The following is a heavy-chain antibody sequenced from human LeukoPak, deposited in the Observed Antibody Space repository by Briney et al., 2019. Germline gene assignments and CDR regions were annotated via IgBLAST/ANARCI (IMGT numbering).Heavy chain of an antibody. J-gene: IGHJ4*02. V-gene: IGHV5-10-1*01. CDR3: ARRNDYGDY. Sequence: GQHLKISCKASGYSFTSYWITWVRQMPGKGLGWMGRVDPSDYYTNYSPSFRGHVTISADKSMSTAYLQWSSLGATDTAMYYCARRNDYGDYWGQGTLVTVSS. CDR1: GYSFTSYW. D-gene: IGHD1-14*01. CDR2: VDPSDYYT.